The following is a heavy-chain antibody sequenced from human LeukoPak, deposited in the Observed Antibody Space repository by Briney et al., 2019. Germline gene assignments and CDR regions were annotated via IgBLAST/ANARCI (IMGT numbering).Heavy chain of an antibody. D-gene: IGHD6-13*01. V-gene: IGHV3-7*02. CDR2: IKQDGSDK. J-gene: IGHJ4*02. CDR1: GFTFSSYW. CDR3: ASHSSSWYYFDY. Sequence: GGSLRLSCAASGFTFSSYWMSWVRQAPGKGLEWVANIKQDGSDKNYVDSVKGRFTISRDSAKNSLYLQMNSLRAEDTAVYYCASHSSSWYYFDYWGQGTLVTVSS.